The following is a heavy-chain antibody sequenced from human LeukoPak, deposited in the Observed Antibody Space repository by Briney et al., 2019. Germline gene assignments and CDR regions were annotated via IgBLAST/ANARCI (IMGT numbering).Heavy chain of an antibody. CDR1: GFTVSSNY. Sequence: GGSLRLSCAASGFTVSSNYMSWVRQAPGKGLEWVSVIYSGGSTYYADSVKGRFTTSRDNSKNTLYLQMNSLRAEDTAVYYCARSSRLRFLVHWGQGTLVTVSS. CDR3: ARSSRLRFLVH. D-gene: IGHD3-3*01. CDR2: IYSGGST. V-gene: IGHV3-53*01. J-gene: IGHJ4*02.